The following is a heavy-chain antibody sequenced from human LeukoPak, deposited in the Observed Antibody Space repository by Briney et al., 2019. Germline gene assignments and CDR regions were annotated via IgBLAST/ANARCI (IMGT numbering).Heavy chain of an antibody. Sequence: PGGSLRLSCAASRFTFSDYWMSWVRQAPGKGLEWVANIKEDGSEEYYVDSVKGRFTISRDNARNSLNLQMNSLRAEDTAVYYCARDRTYGDYYFDYWGQGTLVTVSS. V-gene: IGHV3-7*01. CDR2: IKEDGSEE. CDR1: RFTFSDYW. D-gene: IGHD4-17*01. CDR3: ARDRTYGDYYFDY. J-gene: IGHJ4*02.